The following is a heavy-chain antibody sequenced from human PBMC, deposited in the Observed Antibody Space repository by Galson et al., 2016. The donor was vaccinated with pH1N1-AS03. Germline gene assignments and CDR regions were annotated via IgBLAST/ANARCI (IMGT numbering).Heavy chain of an antibody. D-gene: IGHD3-9*01. CDR1: GFTFSGYY. Sequence: SLRLSCAASGFTFSGYYMSWIRQAPGEGLEWISCITSSGGSGPTIYYADSVKGRFTISRDDAKNSLYLQMSSLRADDTAVYYCARGWYDIWTGYLVDPFDYWGQGALVTVSS. CDR3: ARGWYDIWTGYLVDPFDY. V-gene: IGHV3-11*01. J-gene: IGHJ4*02. CDR2: ITSSGGSGPTI.